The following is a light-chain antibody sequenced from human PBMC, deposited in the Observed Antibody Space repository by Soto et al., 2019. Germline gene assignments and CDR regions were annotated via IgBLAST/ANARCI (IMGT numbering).Light chain of an antibody. J-gene: IGKJ4*01. CDR2: GAS. CDR3: QQSYSTPPLT. V-gene: IGKV1-39*01. Sequence: DIETTQSPSSLSASVGDTVTITCRASQGIKSYLNWYQQKPGKAPKLLIYGASSLQSGVPSRFSGSGSGTDFTLTISSLQPEDYATYYFQQSYSTPPLTFGGGTKVEIK. CDR1: QGIKSY.